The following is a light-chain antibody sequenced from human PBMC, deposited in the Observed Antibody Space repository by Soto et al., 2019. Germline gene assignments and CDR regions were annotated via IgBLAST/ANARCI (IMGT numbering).Light chain of an antibody. J-gene: IGKJ5*01. CDR1: QSVTTW. V-gene: IGKV1-39*01. CDR3: QQSYSTSSIT. Sequence: DIQITQSPSTLSASVGDRVTITCRASQSVTTWLAWYQQKPGKAPNLLIYAASSLQSGVPSRFSGSGSGTDFTLTIRSLQPEDFATYYCQQSYSTSSITFGQGTRLENK. CDR2: AAS.